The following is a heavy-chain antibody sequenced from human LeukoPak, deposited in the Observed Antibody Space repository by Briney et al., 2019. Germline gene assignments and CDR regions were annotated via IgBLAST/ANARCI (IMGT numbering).Heavy chain of an antibody. CDR1: GGSFSGYY. J-gene: IGHJ4*02. CDR2: INHSGST. CDR3: ARGSRSPEGGFLYVY. V-gene: IGHV4-34*01. D-gene: IGHD3-10*01. Sequence: SETLSLTCALYGGSFSGYYWSWIRQPPGKGLEWIGEINHSGSTNYNPSLKSRVTISVDTSKNQFSLKLSSVTAADTAVYYWARGSRSPEGGFLYVYWGQGTLVTVSS.